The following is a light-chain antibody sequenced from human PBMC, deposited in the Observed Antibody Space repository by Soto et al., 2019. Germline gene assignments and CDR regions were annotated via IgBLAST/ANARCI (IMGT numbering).Light chain of an antibody. CDR1: QSVLYSSNNKNY. CDR2: WAS. V-gene: IGKV4-1*01. Sequence: DIVMTQSPDSLAVSLGERATINCKSSQSVLYSSNNKNYLAWYQQKPGQPPKQLIYWASTRESGVPDLFSGSGSETDFTLSISSLQAEEVAVYYCQEYYSTPYAFGQGTKLEIK. CDR3: QEYYSTPYA. J-gene: IGKJ2*01.